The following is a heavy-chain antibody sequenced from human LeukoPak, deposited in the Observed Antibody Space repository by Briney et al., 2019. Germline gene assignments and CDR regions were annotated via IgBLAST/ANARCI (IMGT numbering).Heavy chain of an antibody. J-gene: IGHJ6*03. D-gene: IGHD1-7*01. V-gene: IGHV4-61*05. CDR2: IYYSGST. CDR1: GGSISSSSYY. CDR3: ARAQRDFNWNFDYYYYMDV. Sequence: PSETLSLTCTVSGGSISSSSYYWAWIRQPPGKGLEWIGYIYYSGSTNYNPSLKSRVTISVYTSKNQFSLKLSSVTAADTAVYYCARAQRDFNWNFDYYYYMDVWGKGTTVTVSS.